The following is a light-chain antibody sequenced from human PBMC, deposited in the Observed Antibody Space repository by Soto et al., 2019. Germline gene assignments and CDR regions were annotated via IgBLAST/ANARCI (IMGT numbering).Light chain of an antibody. J-gene: IGLJ1*01. CDR2: DVS. CDR3: CSYAGRHPYV. Sequence: QCVLTQPGSLSGSPGQSVTISCTGASSDVGGYNYVSWYQQHPGKAPKLMIYDVSKRPSGVPDRFSGSKSGNTASLTISGLQTEDEADYYCCSYAGRHPYVFRTGTKVTVL. V-gene: IGLV2-11*01. CDR1: SSDVGGYNY.